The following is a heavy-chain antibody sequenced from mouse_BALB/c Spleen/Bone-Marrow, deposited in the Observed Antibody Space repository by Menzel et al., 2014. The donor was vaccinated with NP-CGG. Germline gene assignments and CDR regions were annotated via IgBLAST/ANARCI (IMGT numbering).Heavy chain of an antibody. V-gene: IGHV14-3*02. CDR1: GFNIKDTY. CDR3: ATLTGTFDY. CDR2: IDPANGYT. D-gene: IGHD4-1*01. Sequence: EVKLVESGAELVKPGASVKLSCTASGFNIKDTYMNWVKQRAEQGLEWIGRIDPANGYTVYDPKFQGKATIIADTSSNTAYLQLGSLTSEDTAVYYCATLTGTFDYWAQGTTLTVSS. J-gene: IGHJ2*01.